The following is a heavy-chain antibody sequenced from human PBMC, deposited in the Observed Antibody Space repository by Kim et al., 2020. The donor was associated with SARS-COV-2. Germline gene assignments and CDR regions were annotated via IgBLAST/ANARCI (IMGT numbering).Heavy chain of an antibody. Sequence: ASVKVSCKASGYTFTSYDINWVRQATGQGLEWMGWMNPNSGNTGYAQKFQGRVTMTRNTSISTAYMELSSLRSEDTAVYYCASAGHYDILTGFLVGDYWGQGTLVTVSS. CDR1: GYTFTSYD. V-gene: IGHV1-8*01. CDR3: ASAGHYDILTGFLVGDY. D-gene: IGHD3-9*01. CDR2: MNPNSGNT. J-gene: IGHJ4*02.